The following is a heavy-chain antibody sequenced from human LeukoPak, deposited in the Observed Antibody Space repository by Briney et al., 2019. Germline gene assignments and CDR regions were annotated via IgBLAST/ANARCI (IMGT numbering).Heavy chain of an antibody. Sequence: ASVNVSCKASGYTFTRYDINWVRQATGQGPEWMGWMNPNNGNTDYAQKFQGRVTLTRNTSISTAYMEVSSLRSEDTAVYYCSRGGPVAGTHKYFQHWGQGTLVTVSS. J-gene: IGHJ1*01. CDR3: SRGGPVAGTHKYFQH. D-gene: IGHD6-19*01. V-gene: IGHV1-8*01. CDR1: GYTFTRYD. CDR2: MNPNNGNT.